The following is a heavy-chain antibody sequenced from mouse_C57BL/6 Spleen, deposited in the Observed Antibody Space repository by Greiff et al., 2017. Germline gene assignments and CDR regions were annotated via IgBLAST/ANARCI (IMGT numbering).Heavy chain of an antibody. J-gene: IGHJ1*03. V-gene: IGHV5-16*01. CDR2: INYDGSST. Sequence: EVNVVESEGGLVQPGSSMKLSCTASGFTFSDYYMAWVRQVPEKGLEWVANINYDGSSTYYLDSLKSRFIISRDNAKNILYLQMSSLKSEDTATYYCARESYGSSYLRYWYFDVWGTGTTVTVSS. CDR1: GFTFSDYY. D-gene: IGHD1-1*01. CDR3: ARESYGSSYLRYWYFDV.